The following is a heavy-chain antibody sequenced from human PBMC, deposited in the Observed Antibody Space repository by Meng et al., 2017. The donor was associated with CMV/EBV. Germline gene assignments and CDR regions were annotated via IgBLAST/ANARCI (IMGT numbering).Heavy chain of an antibody. D-gene: IGHD2-2*01. CDR3: AREGVGCSSTSCFPSSGMDV. Sequence: SETLSLTCTVSGGSISSYYWSWIRQPPGKGLERIGYIYYSGSTNYNPSLKSRVTISVDTSKNQFSLKLSSVTAADTAVYYCAREGVGCSSTSCFPSSGMDVWGQGTTVTVSS. CDR1: GGSISSYY. CDR2: IYYSGST. V-gene: IGHV4-59*01. J-gene: IGHJ6*02.